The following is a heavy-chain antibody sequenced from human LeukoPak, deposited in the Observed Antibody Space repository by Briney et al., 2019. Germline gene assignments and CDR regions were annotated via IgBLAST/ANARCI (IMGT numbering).Heavy chain of an antibody. CDR2: ISAYNGNT. CDR1: GYTFTSYG. V-gene: IGHV1-18*01. CDR3: ARGEEGYSEYYFDY. J-gene: IGHJ4*02. D-gene: IGHD5-18*01. Sequence: GASVKVSCKASGYTFTSYGISWVRQAPGQGLEWMGWISAYNGNTNYAQKLQGRITMTTDTSTSTAYMELRSLRSDDTAVYYCARGEEGYSEYYFDYWGQGTLVTVSS.